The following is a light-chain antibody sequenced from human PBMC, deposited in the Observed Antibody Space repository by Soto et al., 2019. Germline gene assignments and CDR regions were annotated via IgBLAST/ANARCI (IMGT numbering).Light chain of an antibody. CDR3: QHYNSYSEA. Sequence: DIEMTQSPSTLSGSVGDRVTITCRASQTISSWLAWYQQKPGKAPKLLIYKASTLKSGVPSRFSGSGSGTEFTLTSSSLQPDDFATHYCQHYNSYSEAFGQGTKVDIK. J-gene: IGKJ1*01. V-gene: IGKV1-5*03. CDR1: QTISSW. CDR2: KAS.